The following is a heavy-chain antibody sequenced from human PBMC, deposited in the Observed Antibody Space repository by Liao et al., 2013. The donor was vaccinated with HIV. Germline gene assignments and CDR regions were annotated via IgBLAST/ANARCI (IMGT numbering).Heavy chain of an antibody. V-gene: IGHV4-61*02. Sequence: QVQLQESGPGLVKPSQTLSLTCTVSGGSISSGSYYWSWIRQPAGKGLEWLGRIYTSGSTTYNPSLKSRVTISVDTSKNQFSLKLSSVTAADTAVYYCASGRIVDNGHDYWGQGNPGHRLL. CDR1: GGSISSGSYY. CDR2: IYTSGST. J-gene: IGHJ4*02. CDR3: ASGRIVDNGHDY. D-gene: IGHD2-15*01.